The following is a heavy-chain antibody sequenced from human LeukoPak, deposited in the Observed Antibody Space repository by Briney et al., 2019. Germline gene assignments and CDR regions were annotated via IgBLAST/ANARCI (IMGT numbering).Heavy chain of an antibody. CDR1: GGSVRSYY. J-gene: IGHJ5*02. D-gene: IGHD1-1*01. V-gene: IGHV4-4*07. CDR2: IYHDGKS. Sequence: SETLSLTCTVSGGSVRSYYWTWLRQSAGRGLEWIGRIYHDGKSDTSLSLKSRVIMSIDTSKNQFSLNLHSVTAADTAVYYCARDPGGSYSTTRGDWFDPWGQGVLVTVSS. CDR3: ARDPGGSYSTTRGDWFDP.